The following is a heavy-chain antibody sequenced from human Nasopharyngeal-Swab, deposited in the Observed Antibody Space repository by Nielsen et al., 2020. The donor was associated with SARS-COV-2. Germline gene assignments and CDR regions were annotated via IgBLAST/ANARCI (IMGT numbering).Heavy chain of an antibody. D-gene: IGHD3-16*02. Sequence: GESLKISGAASGFSFSTYWMTRVRQAPGKGLEWVANIKQDGSEKYYVDSVKGRFTVSRDNPKNLLYLQVNSLRAEDTAVYYCARQGVFVPAYFHQYYMDVWGKGTTVTVSS. CDR3: ARQGVFVPAYFHQYYMDV. J-gene: IGHJ6*03. CDR1: GFSFSTYW. CDR2: IKQDGSEK. V-gene: IGHV3-7*03.